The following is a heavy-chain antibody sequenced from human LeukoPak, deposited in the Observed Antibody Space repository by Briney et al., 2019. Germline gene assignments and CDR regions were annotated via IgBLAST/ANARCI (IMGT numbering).Heavy chain of an antibody. V-gene: IGHV3-53*01. D-gene: IGHD2-15*01. Sequence: PGGSLTLSCAASGFTVSSKHMSWVRQAPGQGLEWVSLIYSGGGTYYGVSVKSRFTMSRDDSKNTLFLQMNSLRAEETAVYYCARKYCSGGSCYWVDDYWGQGTLVTVSS. CDR1: GFTVSSKH. J-gene: IGHJ4*02. CDR2: IYSGGGT. CDR3: ARKYCSGGSCYWVDDY.